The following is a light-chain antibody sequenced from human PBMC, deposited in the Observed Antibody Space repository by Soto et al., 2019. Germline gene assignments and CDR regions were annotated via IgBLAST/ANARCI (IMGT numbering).Light chain of an antibody. CDR3: QQYNSYWT. Sequence: DIQVTQSPSFLSASVEDRVTITCRASQGISSYLAWYQQKPGKAPKLLIYGASTLQSGVPSRFSGSGSGTEFTLTISSLQPDDFATYYCQQYNSYWTFGQGTMVDI. CDR1: QGISSY. J-gene: IGKJ1*01. V-gene: IGKV1-9*01. CDR2: GAS.